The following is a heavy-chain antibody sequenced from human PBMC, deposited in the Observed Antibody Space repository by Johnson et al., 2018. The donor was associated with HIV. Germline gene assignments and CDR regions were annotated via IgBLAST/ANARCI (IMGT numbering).Heavy chain of an antibody. D-gene: IGHD6-6*01. Sequence: QVQLVESGGGVVQPGGSLRLSCAASGFTFSSSGMHWVRQAPGQGLAWVAFIRYDGSNKSYADSVKGRFTISRDNSKNTLYLQMNSLRAEDTAVYYCARAERSSSGVDAFDIWGQGTMVTVSS. J-gene: IGHJ3*02. CDR2: IRYDGSNK. CDR1: GFTFSSSG. CDR3: ARAERSSSGVDAFDI. V-gene: IGHV3-30*02.